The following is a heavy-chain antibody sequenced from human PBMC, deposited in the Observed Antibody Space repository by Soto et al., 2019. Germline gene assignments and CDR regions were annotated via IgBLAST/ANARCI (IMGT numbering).Heavy chain of an antibody. V-gene: IGHV4-31*03. CDR1: GGSISSGGYY. Sequence: QVQLQESGPGLVKPSQTLSLTCTVSGGSISSGGYYWSWIRQHPGKGLEWIGYIYYSGSTYYNPSLKSRVTISVDTSKNQFSLKLSSVTAAVTAVYYCARDRGLGGATRGYYYGMDVWGQGTTVTVSS. CDR3: ARDRGLGGATRGYYYGMDV. D-gene: IGHD5-12*01. CDR2: IYYSGST. J-gene: IGHJ6*02.